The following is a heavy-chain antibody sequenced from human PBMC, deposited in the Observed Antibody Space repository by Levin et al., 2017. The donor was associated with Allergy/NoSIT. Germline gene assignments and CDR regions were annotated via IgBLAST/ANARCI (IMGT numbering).Heavy chain of an antibody. V-gene: IGHV1-46*01. D-gene: IGHD3-16*01. CDR3: ASALHHDYVWGSPIGKNWFDP. CDR1: GYTFTSYY. CDR2: INPSGGST. J-gene: IGHJ5*02. Sequence: GESLKISCKASGYTFTSYYMHWVRQAPGQGLEWMGIINPSGGSTSYAQKFQGRVTMTRDTSTSTVYMELSSLRSEDTAVYYCASALHHDYVWGSPIGKNWFDPWGQGTLVTVSS.